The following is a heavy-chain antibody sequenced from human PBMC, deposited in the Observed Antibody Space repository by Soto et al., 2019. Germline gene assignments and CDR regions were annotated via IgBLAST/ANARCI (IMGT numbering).Heavy chain of an antibody. D-gene: IGHD3-22*01. Sequence: VKVSCKASGGTFSSYAISWVRQAPGQGLEWMGGIIPIFGTANYAQKFQGRVTITADKSTSTAYMELSSLRSEDTAVYYCASSLGSGYYYYFDYWGQGTLVTVSS. V-gene: IGHV1-69*06. CDR2: IIPIFGTA. CDR1: GGTFSSYA. J-gene: IGHJ4*02. CDR3: ASSLGSGYYYYFDY.